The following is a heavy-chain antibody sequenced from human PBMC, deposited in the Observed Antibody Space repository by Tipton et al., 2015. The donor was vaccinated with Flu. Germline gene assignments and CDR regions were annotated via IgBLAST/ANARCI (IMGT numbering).Heavy chain of an antibody. D-gene: IGHD3-16*01. CDR2: ISRDGDDK. V-gene: IGHV3-30*18. CDR3: AKDKPYTGGY. J-gene: IGHJ4*02. CDR1: GFTFSSYG. Sequence: QVQLVQSGGGVVQPGRSLRPSCAASGFTFSSYGMHWVRQAPGKGLEWVAVISRDGDDKYYGDSVKGRFTISRDNSRNTLNLQMNSLRPEDTAVYFCAKDKPYTGGYWGQGTLVTVSS.